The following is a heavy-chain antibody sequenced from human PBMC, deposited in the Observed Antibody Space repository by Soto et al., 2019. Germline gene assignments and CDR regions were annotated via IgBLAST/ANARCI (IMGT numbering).Heavy chain of an antibody. Sequence: CAASGFTFSNYWMTWVRQAPGKGLEWVANIKEDGSEKHYVDSVKGRFTISRDNAKNSLYLQMNSLRVEDTAVYFCSRDVVVGAKALNYWGQGALVTVSS. CDR2: IKEDGSEK. V-gene: IGHV3-7*01. J-gene: IGHJ4*02. CDR3: SRDVVVGAKALNY. CDR1: GFTFSNYW. D-gene: IGHD2-15*01.